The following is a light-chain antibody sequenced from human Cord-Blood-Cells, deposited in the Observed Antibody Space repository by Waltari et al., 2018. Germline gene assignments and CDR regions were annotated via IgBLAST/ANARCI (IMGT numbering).Light chain of an antibody. V-gene: IGLV2-14*01. CDR1: SSDVGGYHY. CDR3: SSYTSSSTPVV. CDR2: DVR. J-gene: IGLJ2*01. Sequence: QSALTQPASVSGSPVQSITISCTGTSSDVGGYHYVSWYQQHPGKAPKLMIYDVRNRPSGVANPFSGSKSGNTASLTISGLQAEDEADYYCSSYTSSSTPVVFGGGTKLTVL.